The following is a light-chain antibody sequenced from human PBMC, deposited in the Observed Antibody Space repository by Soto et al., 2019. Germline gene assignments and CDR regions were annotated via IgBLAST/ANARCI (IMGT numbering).Light chain of an antibody. CDR2: GAS. V-gene: IGKV3-15*01. CDR1: QSLRSS. J-gene: IGKJ5*01. CDR3: QQYNNWPTIT. Sequence: ETMRTQSPDTLPVSLGERATLSCRASQSLRSSLAWYQQKPGQAPRLXXYGASTRANGIPARFSGSGSGTELTLTISSLQSEDFAVYDCQQYNNWPTITFGQGTRLEIK.